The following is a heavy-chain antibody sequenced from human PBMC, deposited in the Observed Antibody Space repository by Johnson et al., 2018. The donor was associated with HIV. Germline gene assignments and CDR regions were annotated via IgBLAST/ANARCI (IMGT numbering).Heavy chain of an antibody. Sequence: VQLVESGGGLVQPGGSLRLSCAASGFTFSSYAMSWVRQAPGKGLEWVSAISGSGGSTYYADSVKGRFTISRDNSKNTLYLQMNSLRAEDTAVYYCARGRYYDSSGYESGAFDIWGQGTMVTVSS. CDR3: ARGRYYDSSGYESGAFDI. CDR2: ISGSGGST. CDR1: GFTFSSYA. V-gene: IGHV3-23*04. D-gene: IGHD3-22*01. J-gene: IGHJ3*02.